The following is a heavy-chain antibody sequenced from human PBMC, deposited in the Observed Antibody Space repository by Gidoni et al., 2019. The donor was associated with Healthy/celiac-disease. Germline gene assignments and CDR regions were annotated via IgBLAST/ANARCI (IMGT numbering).Heavy chain of an antibody. CDR3: ARVQTVGDYGVYYYYGMDV. J-gene: IGHJ6*02. Sequence: QVQLVESGGGLVKPGGSLRLSCAASGFTFSYYYMSWIHQAPGKGLEWVSYISSSSSYTNYADSVKGRFTISRDNAKNSLYLQMNSLRAEDTAVYYCARVQTVGDYGVYYYYGMDVWGQGTTVTVSS. D-gene: IGHD4-17*01. CDR2: ISSSSSYT. V-gene: IGHV3-11*06. CDR1: GFTFSYYY.